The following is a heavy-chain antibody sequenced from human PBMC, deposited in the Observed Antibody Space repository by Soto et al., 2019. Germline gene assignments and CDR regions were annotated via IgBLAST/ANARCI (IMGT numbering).Heavy chain of an antibody. CDR3: AKNSGSGSYNAFDI. J-gene: IGHJ3*02. V-gene: IGHV3-30*18. CDR1: GFTFSSYG. D-gene: IGHD1-26*01. Sequence: QVQLVESGGGVVQPGRSLRLSCAASGFTFSSYGMHWVRQAPGKGLEWVAVISHDGSNKYYADSVRGRFTISRDSSKNTLDLQMNSLRAEDTAVYYCAKNSGSGSYNAFDIWGQGTMVTGSS. CDR2: ISHDGSNK.